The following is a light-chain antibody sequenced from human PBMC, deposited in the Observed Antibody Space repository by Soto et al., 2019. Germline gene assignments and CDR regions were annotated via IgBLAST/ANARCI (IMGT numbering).Light chain of an antibody. Sequence: QITPSPSTLSASLGDRATLTCRASQSISSWLAWYQQKPGKAPKLLIYDASSLKSGVPSRFSGSGSGTEFTLTISSLQPDDFATYYCQQYNSYLYTFGQGTRLEIK. CDR1: QSISSW. CDR2: DAS. CDR3: QQYNSYLYT. V-gene: IGKV1-5*01. J-gene: IGKJ5*01.